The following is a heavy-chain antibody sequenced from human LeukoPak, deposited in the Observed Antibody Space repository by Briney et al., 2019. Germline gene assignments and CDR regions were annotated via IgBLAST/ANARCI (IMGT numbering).Heavy chain of an antibody. Sequence: SETLSLTCSVSWGSIGSNNYYWAWIRQPPGKGLEGIATMHYSGTTFYNMSDKSRVAISLDSPKNPFSLKVNSVTASDPAVYFCASGYAEVLLVAEAFDYWGQGSLVTVCS. V-gene: IGHV4-39*01. D-gene: IGHD2-2*01. CDR1: WGSIGSNNYY. CDR3: ASGYAEVLLVAEAFDY. CDR2: MHYSGTT. J-gene: IGHJ4*02.